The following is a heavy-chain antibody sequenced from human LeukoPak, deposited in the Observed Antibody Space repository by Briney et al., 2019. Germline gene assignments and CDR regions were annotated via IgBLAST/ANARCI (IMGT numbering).Heavy chain of an antibody. CDR2: INPNSGGT. D-gene: IGHD3-22*01. Sequence: PLASVKLSCKASGYTFTGYYMHWVRQAPGQGLEWMGWINPNSGGTNYAPKFKGMVTMTRDTSISTIHMELSRLRSDDTAVYYCARDYYDSSGYYYEYFQHWGQGTLVTVSS. J-gene: IGHJ1*01. CDR3: ARDYYDSSGYYYEYFQH. V-gene: IGHV1-2*02. CDR1: GYTFTGYY.